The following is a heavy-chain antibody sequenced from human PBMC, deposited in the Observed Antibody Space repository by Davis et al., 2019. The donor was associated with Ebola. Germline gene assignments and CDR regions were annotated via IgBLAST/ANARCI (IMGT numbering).Heavy chain of an antibody. D-gene: IGHD6-19*01. J-gene: IGHJ4*02. CDR2: IKQDGSEK. V-gene: IGHV3-7*01. CDR3: ARDGSSGMDY. Sequence: GESLKISCAASGFTFSSYWMSWVRQAPGKGLEWVANIKQDGSEKYYVDSVKGRFTISRDNAKNSLYLQMNSLRAEDTAVYYCARDGSSGMDYWGQGTLVTVSS. CDR1: GFTFSSYW.